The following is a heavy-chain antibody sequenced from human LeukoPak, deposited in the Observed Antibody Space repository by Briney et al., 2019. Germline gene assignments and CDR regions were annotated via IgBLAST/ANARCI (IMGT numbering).Heavy chain of an antibody. D-gene: IGHD6-19*01. CDR2: IRSDGINK. CDR1: GFTFSDYG. J-gene: IGHJ4*02. CDR3: AKGSAWSHGYFDY. Sequence: GGSLRLSCAASGFTFSDYGMHWVRQAPGKGLEWVTFIRSDGINKYYSDSVKGRFTFSRDNSKNTLYLQMNSLRPEDTAIYYCAKGSAWSHGYFDYWGQGTLVTVSS. V-gene: IGHV3-30*02.